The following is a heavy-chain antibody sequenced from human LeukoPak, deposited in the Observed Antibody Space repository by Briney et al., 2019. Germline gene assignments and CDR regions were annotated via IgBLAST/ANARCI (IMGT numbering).Heavy chain of an antibody. J-gene: IGHJ5*02. CDR2: ISGSGGST. CDR3: AKDLPWLVSGSGWFDP. Sequence: GGSLRLSCAASGFTFSSYGMSWVRQAPGKGLEWVSAISGSGGSTYYADSVKGRFTISRDNSKNTLYLQMNSLRAEDTAVYYCAKDLPWLVSGSGWFDPWGQGTLVTVSS. CDR1: GFTFSSYG. D-gene: IGHD6-19*01. V-gene: IGHV3-23*01.